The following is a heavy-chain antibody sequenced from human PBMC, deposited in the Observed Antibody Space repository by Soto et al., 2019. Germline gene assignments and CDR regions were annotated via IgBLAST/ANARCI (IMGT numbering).Heavy chain of an antibody. CDR3: AKDRWDYSDSSGYYSTDACDI. Sequence: EVQLLESGGGLVQPGGSLRLSCAASGFTFSSYAMSWVRQAPGKGLEWVSAISGSGGSTYYADSVKGRFTISRDNSKNTLYLQMNSMRAEDTAVYYCAKDRWDYSDSSGYYSTDACDIWGQGTMVTVSS. J-gene: IGHJ3*02. CDR1: GFTFSSYA. CDR2: ISGSGGST. D-gene: IGHD3-22*01. V-gene: IGHV3-23*01.